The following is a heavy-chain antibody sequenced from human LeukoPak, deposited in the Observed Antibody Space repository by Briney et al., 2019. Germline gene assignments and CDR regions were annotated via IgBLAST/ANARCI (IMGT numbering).Heavy chain of an antibody. D-gene: IGHD6-19*01. CDR1: GGSISSYY. J-gene: IGHJ6*02. CDR3: ASKWLMFYYYGMDV. V-gene: IGHV4-59*12. CDR2: IYYSGST. Sequence: SETLSLTCTVSGGSISSYYWSWIRQPPGKGLEWIGSIYYSGSTYYNPSLKSRVTISVDTSKNQSSLKLSSVTAADTAVYYCASKWLMFYYYGMDVWGQGTTVTVSS.